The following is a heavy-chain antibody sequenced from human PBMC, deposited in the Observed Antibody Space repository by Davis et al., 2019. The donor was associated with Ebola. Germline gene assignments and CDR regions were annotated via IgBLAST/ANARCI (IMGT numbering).Heavy chain of an antibody. CDR1: GYTFTSYG. Sequence: ASVKVSCKASGYTFTSYGISWVRQAPGQGLEWMGWISAYNGNTNYAQKLQGRVTMTTDTSTSTAYMELRSLRSDDTAVYYCARDRAEVWFGELLYTMEYNWFDPWGQGTLVTVSS. CDR3: ARDRAEVWFGELLYTMEYNWFDP. J-gene: IGHJ5*02. CDR2: ISAYNGNT. V-gene: IGHV1-18*04. D-gene: IGHD3-10*01.